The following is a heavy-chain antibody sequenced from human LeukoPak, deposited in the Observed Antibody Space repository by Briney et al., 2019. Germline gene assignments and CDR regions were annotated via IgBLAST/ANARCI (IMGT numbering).Heavy chain of an antibody. CDR1: GGSFSGYY. D-gene: IGHD3-22*01. J-gene: IGHJ4*02. CDR2: INHSGST. V-gene: IGHV4-34*01. CDR3: ARGGDSSGFYYYFDY. Sequence: PSETLSLTCAVYGGSFSGYYWSWIRQPPGKGLEWIGEINHSGSTNYNPSLKSRVTISVDMSKNQFSLKLSSVTAADTAVYYCARGGDSSGFYYYFDYWGQGTLVTVSS.